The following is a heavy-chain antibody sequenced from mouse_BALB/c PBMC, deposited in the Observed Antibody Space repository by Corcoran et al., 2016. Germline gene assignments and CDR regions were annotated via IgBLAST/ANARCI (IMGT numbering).Heavy chain of an antibody. CDR1: GYTFTDYV. J-gene: IGHJ1*01. Sequence: QVQLQQSGPELVKPGASVKMSCKASGYTFTDYVISWVKQRTGQGLEWIGEIYPGSGSTYYNEKFKGKATLTADKSSNTAYIQRSSLTSEDSAVYFCAYYYGSKGCFDVWGAGTTVTVSS. V-gene: IGHV1-81*01. CDR3: AYYYGSKGCFDV. CDR2: IYPGSGST. D-gene: IGHD1-1*01.